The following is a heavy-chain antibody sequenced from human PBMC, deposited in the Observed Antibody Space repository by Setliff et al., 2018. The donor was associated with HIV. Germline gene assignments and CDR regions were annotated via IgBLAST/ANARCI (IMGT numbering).Heavy chain of an antibody. CDR3: ARTDYYDSSGYYYRPFDY. CDR1: GYTFTGYY. CDR2: INPNSGGT. J-gene: IGHJ4*02. V-gene: IGHV1-2*06. Sequence: ASVKVSCKASGYTFTGYYMHWVRQAPGQGLEWMGRINPNSGGTNYAQKFQGRVTMTRDTSISTAYMELSRLRSDDTAVYYCARTDYYDSSGYYYRPFDYWGQGTLVTVPQ. D-gene: IGHD3-22*01.